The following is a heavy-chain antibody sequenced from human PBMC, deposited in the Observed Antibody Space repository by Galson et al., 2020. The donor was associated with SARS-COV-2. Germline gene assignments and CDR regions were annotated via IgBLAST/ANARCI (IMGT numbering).Heavy chain of an antibody. V-gene: IGHV3-72*01. Sequence: SLKISCAASGFTFSDHYMDWVRQAPGKGLEWVGRIKNKINGYTTQYAASVQGRFTISRDDSKKSLYLQMNSLKTEDTAVYYCVRAALSMIVLDYWGQGTLVTVSS. CDR3: VRAALSMIVLDY. CDR2: IKNKINGYTT. CDR1: GFTFSDHY. J-gene: IGHJ4*02. D-gene: IGHD3-22*01.